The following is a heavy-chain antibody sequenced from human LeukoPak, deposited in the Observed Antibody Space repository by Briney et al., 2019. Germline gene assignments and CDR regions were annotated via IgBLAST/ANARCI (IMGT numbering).Heavy chain of an antibody. CDR2: IYYSGNT. J-gene: IGHJ4*02. V-gene: IGHV4-59*01. CDR1: GDSITNYY. CDR3: ARMKGDY. Sequence: SETLSVTCTVSGDSITNYYWSWYRQPPGQGLEWIGYIYYSGNTNYNPSLKSRVTISVDKSKNQFSLKLRSVTAADTAVYYCARMKGDYWGQGTLVTVSS.